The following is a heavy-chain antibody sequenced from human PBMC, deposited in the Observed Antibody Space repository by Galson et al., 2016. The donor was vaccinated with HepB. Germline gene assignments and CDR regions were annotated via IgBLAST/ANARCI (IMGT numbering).Heavy chain of an antibody. V-gene: IGHV1-3*01. CDR3: ARIGGGSSGFDY. CDR2: ITVVNGNT. Sequence: SVKVSCKASGNTFTASAIHWVRQAPGQRHEWMGWITVVNGNTKYSQKFQDRVTFTSDTSASTAYMDLGSLTSEDTAVYYCARIGGGSSGFDYWGQGSLVTVSS. J-gene: IGHJ4*02. CDR1: GNTFTASA. D-gene: IGHD2-15*01.